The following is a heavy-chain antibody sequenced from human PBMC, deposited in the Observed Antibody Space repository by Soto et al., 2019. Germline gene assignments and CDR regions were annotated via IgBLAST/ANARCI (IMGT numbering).Heavy chain of an antibody. D-gene: IGHD2-21*01. V-gene: IGHV3-23*01. J-gene: IGHJ3*02. CDR1: GFTFSSYA. CDR3: ARDAYGGAFDI. Sequence: GGSLRLSCAASGFTFSSYAMSWVRQAPGKGLEWVSEITGSGGSTYYADSVKGRFTISRDNSKNTLYMQMNSLRAEDTAVYYCARDAYGGAFDIWGLGTMVTVSS. CDR2: ITGSGGST.